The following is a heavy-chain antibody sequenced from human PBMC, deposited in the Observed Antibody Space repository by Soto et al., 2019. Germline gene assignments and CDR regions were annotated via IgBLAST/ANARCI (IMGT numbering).Heavy chain of an antibody. CDR3: ARVREYSGYDMANWFDP. V-gene: IGHV4-31*03. D-gene: IGHD5-12*01. CDR2: IYYSGTT. J-gene: IGHJ5*02. Sequence: SETLSLTCTVSGASVSSGGYYWSWIRQHPGMGLEWIGYIYYSGTTYYNPTLKSRVDISMDTSKNQFSLKLTSLTAADTAVYYCARVREYSGYDMANWFDPWGQGTLVTAPQ. CDR1: GASVSSGGYY.